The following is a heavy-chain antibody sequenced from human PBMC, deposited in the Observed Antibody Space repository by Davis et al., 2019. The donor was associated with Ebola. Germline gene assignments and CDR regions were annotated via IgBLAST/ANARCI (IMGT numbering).Heavy chain of an antibody. CDR1: GDSISSGGYY. D-gene: IGHD4-23*01. Sequence: SQTLSPTCIVSGDSISSGGYYWNWIRQPAGKGLEWIGRIYNSGTTNYNPSLNSRVTMSLDTSKNQFSLKLTSMTIADTAVYYCAREGGNSYSDFWGQGTLVTVSS. J-gene: IGHJ4*02. V-gene: IGHV4-61*02. CDR3: AREGGNSYSDF. CDR2: IYNSGTT.